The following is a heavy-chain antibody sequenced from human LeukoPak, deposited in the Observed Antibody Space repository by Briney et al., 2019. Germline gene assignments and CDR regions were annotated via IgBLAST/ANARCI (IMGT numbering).Heavy chain of an antibody. Sequence: SETLSLTCTVSGGYINDYYWSWIRQAAGKGLEWIGRIHRSGRTNYNPSLKSRVTISVDTSKNQFSLKLSSVTAADTAVYYCARESCSGGSCLLDYWGQGTLVTVSS. CDR2: IHRSGRT. J-gene: IGHJ4*02. V-gene: IGHV4-4*07. CDR3: ARESCSGGSCLLDY. CDR1: GGYINDYY. D-gene: IGHD2-15*01.